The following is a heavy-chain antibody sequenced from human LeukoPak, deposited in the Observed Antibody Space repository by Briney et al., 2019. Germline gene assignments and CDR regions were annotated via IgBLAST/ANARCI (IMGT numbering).Heavy chain of an antibody. CDR1: GFXFSSYA. V-gene: IGHV3-23*01. D-gene: IGHD3-10*01. CDR2: ITGSGGST. CDR3: AKDLGSGSI. Sequence: GGSLRLSCAASGFXFSSYAMSRVRQAPGKGLEWVSDITGSGGSTYYADSVKGRFTISRDNSKNTLYLQMNSLRAEDTAVYYCAKDLGSGSIWGQGTMVTVSS. J-gene: IGHJ3*02.